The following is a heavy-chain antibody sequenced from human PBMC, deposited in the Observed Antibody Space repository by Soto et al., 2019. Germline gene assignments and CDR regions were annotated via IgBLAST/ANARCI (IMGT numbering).Heavy chain of an antibody. CDR3: ARSLLRYLDPIRAPYYFDY. CDR2: ISAYNGNT. J-gene: IGHJ4*02. CDR1: GYTFTSYG. Sequence: ASVKVSCQASGYTFTSYGISWVRQAPGQGLEWMGWISAYNGNTNYAQKLQGRVTMTTDTSTSTAYMELRSLRSDDTVVYYCARSLLRYLDPIRAPYYFDYWGQGTLVT. V-gene: IGHV1-18*01. D-gene: IGHD3-9*01.